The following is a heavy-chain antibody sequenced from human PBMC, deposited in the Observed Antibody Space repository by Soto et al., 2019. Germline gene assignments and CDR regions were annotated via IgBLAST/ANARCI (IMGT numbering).Heavy chain of an antibody. Sequence: QVQLVESGGGVVQPGRSLRLSCAASGFTFSSYGMHWVRQAPGKGLEWVAVISYDGSNKYYADSVKGRFTISRDNSKNTLYLQMNSLRAEDTAVYYCAKIAYCSGGSCYEGGGAFDSWGQGTMVTVSS. CDR3: AKIAYCSGGSCYEGGGAFDS. CDR2: ISYDGSNK. CDR1: GFTFSSYG. D-gene: IGHD2-15*01. J-gene: IGHJ3*02. V-gene: IGHV3-30*18.